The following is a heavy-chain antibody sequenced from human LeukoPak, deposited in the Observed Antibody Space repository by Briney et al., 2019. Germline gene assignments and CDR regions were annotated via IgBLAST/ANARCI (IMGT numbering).Heavy chain of an antibody. Sequence: GGSLRLSCAASGFTFSRHVMHWVRQAPGKGLEWVSYISFGVNTKYYGDSVKGRFTISRDNAKNSLYLHMDSLRAEDTAVYYCARGAYSSGWAYFDHWGQGTLVTVSS. J-gene: IGHJ4*02. CDR3: ARGAYSSGWAYFDH. CDR1: GFTFSRHV. V-gene: IGHV3-48*03. D-gene: IGHD6-19*01. CDR2: ISFGVNTK.